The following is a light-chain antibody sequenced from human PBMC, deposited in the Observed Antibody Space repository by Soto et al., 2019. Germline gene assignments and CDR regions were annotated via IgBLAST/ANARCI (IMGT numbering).Light chain of an antibody. CDR1: QSISSW. CDR2: KAS. Sequence: DIQMTQSPSTLSASVGDRVTITCRASQSISSWLAWYQQKPGKAPKLLIYKASSLESGVPSRFSGGGSGTEFTLTISSLQPDDFATYYCQQYKSYSTFGQGTKVDIK. J-gene: IGKJ1*01. V-gene: IGKV1-5*03. CDR3: QQYKSYST.